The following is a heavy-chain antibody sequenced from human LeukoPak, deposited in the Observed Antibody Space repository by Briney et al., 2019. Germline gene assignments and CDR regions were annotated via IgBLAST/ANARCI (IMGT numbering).Heavy chain of an antibody. CDR1: GYTFTRYG. D-gene: IGHD3-22*01. Sequence: EASVKVSCKASGYTFTRYGMHWVRQAPGQRLEWMGWINAGNGNTKYSQKFQGRVTITRDTSASTAYMELSSLRSEDTAMYYCAMRKPYDSSGPFDYWGQGTLVTVSS. CDR2: INAGNGNT. CDR3: AMRKPYDSSGPFDY. J-gene: IGHJ4*02. V-gene: IGHV1-3*01.